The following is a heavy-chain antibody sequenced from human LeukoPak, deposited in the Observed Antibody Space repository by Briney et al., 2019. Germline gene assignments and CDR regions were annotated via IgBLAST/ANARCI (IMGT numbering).Heavy chain of an antibody. CDR2: INPNSGGT. J-gene: IGHJ3*02. CDR1: GYTFTGYY. V-gene: IGHV1-2*06. D-gene: IGHD3-22*01. CDR3: AREYDYYDSSGYPRRDAFDI. Sequence: GVSVKVSCKASGYTFTGYYMHWVRRAPGQGLEWMGRINPNSGGTNYAQKFQGRVTMTRETSISTAYMELSRLRSDDTAVYYCAREYDYYDSSGYPRRDAFDIWGQGTMVTVSS.